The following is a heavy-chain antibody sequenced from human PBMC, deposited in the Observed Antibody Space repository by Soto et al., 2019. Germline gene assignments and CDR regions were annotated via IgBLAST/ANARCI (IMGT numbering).Heavy chain of an antibody. D-gene: IGHD2-15*01. V-gene: IGHV1-69*01. CDR2: IIPIFGTA. J-gene: IGHJ4*02. Sequence: QVQLVQSGAEVTKPGSSVKVSCKASGGTFSSYSINWVRQAPGQGLEWMGEIIPIFGTANYAQKFQGRVTITADESTSTAYMELSSLRSEDTAVYYCARDGGWHSGGIDYWGQGTLVTVSS. CDR3: ARDGGWHSGGIDY. CDR1: GGTFSSYS.